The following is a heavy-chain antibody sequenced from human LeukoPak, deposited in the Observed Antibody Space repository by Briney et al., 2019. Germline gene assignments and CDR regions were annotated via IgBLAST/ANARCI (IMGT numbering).Heavy chain of an antibody. V-gene: IGHV3-11*04. Sequence: PGGSLRLSCAASGFTFSDYHMSWIRQAPGKGLEWISYISGSGNTIYYADSVKGRFTISRDNAKNSLYLQMNNLRAEDTAVYYCARDGVLRYFDWFLGQQYYYYYMDVWGKGTTVTVSS. D-gene: IGHD3-9*01. CDR1: GFTFSDYH. CDR3: ARDGVLRYFDWFLGQQYYYYYMDV. J-gene: IGHJ6*03. CDR2: ISGSGNTI.